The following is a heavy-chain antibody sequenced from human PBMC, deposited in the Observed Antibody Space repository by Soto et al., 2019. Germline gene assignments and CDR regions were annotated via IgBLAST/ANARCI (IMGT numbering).Heavy chain of an antibody. J-gene: IGHJ3*02. CDR1: GFSFSSYW. V-gene: IGHV3-7*04. CDR3: ARGDYYDSSGPFSDAFDI. CDR2: IKEDGSQK. Sequence: GGSLKLSCAASGFSFSSYWMSWVRQAPGKGLEWVANIKEDGSQKWYVDSVKGRFTVSRDNAKNSLYLQMNSLRAEDTAVYYCARGDYYDSSGPFSDAFDIWGQGTMVTVSS. D-gene: IGHD3-22*01.